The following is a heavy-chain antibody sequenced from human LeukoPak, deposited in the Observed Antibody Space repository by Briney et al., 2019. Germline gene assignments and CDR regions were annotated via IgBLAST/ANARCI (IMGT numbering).Heavy chain of an antibody. Sequence: GGSLRLSCAASGFTFSSYSMNWVRQAPGKGLEWVSSISSSSSYIYYADSVKGRFTISRDNAKNSLYLQMNSLRAEDTAVYYCARDADWGSGYFDYWGQGTLVTVPS. V-gene: IGHV3-21*01. CDR3: ARDADWGSGYFDY. J-gene: IGHJ4*02. CDR1: GFTFSSYS. D-gene: IGHD7-27*01. CDR2: ISSSSSYI.